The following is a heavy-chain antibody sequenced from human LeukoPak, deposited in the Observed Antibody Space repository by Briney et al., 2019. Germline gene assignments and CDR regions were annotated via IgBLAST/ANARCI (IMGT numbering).Heavy chain of an antibody. D-gene: IGHD1-26*01. J-gene: IGHJ6*02. V-gene: IGHV3-30*03. Sequence: GGSLRLSCAASGFTFSDYYMSWIRQAPGKGLEWVAVISYDGSNKYYADSVKGRFTISRDNSKNTLYLQMNSLRAEDTAVYYCATPPHSGSYYRWYGMDVWGQGTTVTVSS. CDR1: GFTFSDYY. CDR3: ATPPHSGSYYRWYGMDV. CDR2: ISYDGSNK.